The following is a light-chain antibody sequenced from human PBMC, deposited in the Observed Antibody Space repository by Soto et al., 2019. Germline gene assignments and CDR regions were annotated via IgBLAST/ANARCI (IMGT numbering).Light chain of an antibody. CDR1: QSVSSY. Sequence: EIVLTQSPATLSLSPGQRATLSCRASQSVSSYLAWYQQKPGQAPRLLIYDASNRATGIPARFSGSGSGPDFTLIISSLEPEDFAVYYCQQRSNWPRYTFGQGTKLEIK. V-gene: IGKV3-11*01. CDR3: QQRSNWPRYT. CDR2: DAS. J-gene: IGKJ2*01.